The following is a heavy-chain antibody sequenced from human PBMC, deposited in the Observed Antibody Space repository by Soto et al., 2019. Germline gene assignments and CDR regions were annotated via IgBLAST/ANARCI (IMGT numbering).Heavy chain of an antibody. CDR1: GYTFTNFG. CDR3: ARSSGYGDYGTVDY. D-gene: IGHD4-17*01. J-gene: IGHJ4*02. V-gene: IGHV1-18*01. CDR2: ISPYNGNT. Sequence: QVQLVQSVAEVKKPGASVKVSCKASGYTFTNFGISWVRQAPGQGLEWMGWISPYNGNTNYAQNLQGRVTMTTDASTSTAYMELRSLRSDDTAVYYCARSSGYGDYGTVDYWGQGTLVTVSS.